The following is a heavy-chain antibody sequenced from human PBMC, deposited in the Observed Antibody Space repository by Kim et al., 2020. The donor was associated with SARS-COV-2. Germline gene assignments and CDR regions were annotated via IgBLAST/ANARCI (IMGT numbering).Heavy chain of an antibody. CDR3: ARTGLGGVRGVMMYYFDY. J-gene: IGHJ4*02. Sequence: GGSLRLSCAASGFTFSSYAMHWVRQAPGKGLEWVAVISYDGSNKYYADSVKGRFTISRDNSKNTLYLQMNSLRAEDTAVYYCARTGLGGVRGVMMYYFDYWGQGTLVTVSS. CDR2: ISYDGSNK. CDR1: GFTFSSYA. D-gene: IGHD3-10*01. V-gene: IGHV3-30*04.